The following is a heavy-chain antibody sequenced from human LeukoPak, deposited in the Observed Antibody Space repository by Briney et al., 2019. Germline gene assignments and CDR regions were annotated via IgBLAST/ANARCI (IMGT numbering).Heavy chain of an antibody. CDR3: ARGHMITFGGVSPGFDY. J-gene: IGHJ4*02. CDR2: IYTSGST. D-gene: IGHD3-16*01. V-gene: IGHV4-61*02. Sequence: PSQTLSLTCTVSGGSISSGSYYWSWIRQPAGERLEWIGRIYTSGSTNYNPSLKSRVTISVDTSKNQFSLKLSSVTAADTAVYYCARGHMITFGGVSPGFDYWGQGTLVTVSS. CDR1: GGSISSGSYY.